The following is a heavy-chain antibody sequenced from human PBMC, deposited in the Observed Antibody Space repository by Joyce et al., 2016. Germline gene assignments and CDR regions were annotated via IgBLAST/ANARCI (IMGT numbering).Heavy chain of an antibody. J-gene: IGHJ5*02. Sequence: RSLILSCAASGFSFPRFSMVWVRQAPGKVLEWAAVISPDGNRQYYGDFVECRFIVSRAKSKNTAELQMRGQGVEDTAVYYWTRGTTVTGMGNWFDPWGQGALVTVFS. V-gene: IGHV3-30-3*01. CDR2: ISPDGNRQ. D-gene: IGHD4-17*01. CDR1: GFSFPRFS. CDR3: TRGTTVTGMGNWFDP.